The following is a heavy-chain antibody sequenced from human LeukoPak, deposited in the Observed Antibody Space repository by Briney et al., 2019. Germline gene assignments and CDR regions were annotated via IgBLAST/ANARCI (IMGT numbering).Heavy chain of an antibody. V-gene: IGHV3-23*01. J-gene: IGHJ3*02. CDR3: AKDGSWGYYDSSGYYEGDAFDI. CDR1: GFTFSSYA. D-gene: IGHD3-22*01. CDR2: ISGSGGST. Sequence: GGSLRLSCAASGFTFSSYAMSWVRQAPGKGLEWVSAISGSGGSTYYADSVKGRFTISRDNSKNTLYLQMNSLRAEDTAVYYCAKDGSWGYYDSSGYYEGDAFDIWGQGTMATVSS.